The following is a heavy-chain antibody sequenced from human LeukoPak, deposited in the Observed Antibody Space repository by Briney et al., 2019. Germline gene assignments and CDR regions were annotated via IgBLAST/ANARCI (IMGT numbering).Heavy chain of an antibody. D-gene: IGHD5-18*01. Sequence: GGSLRLSCTASGFSFSRYWLSWVRQAPGKGLEWVSSISSSSYIYYADSVEGRFTISRDNAKNSLYLQMNSLRAEDTAVYYCARDWSAVDTATLYYFDYWGQGTLVTVSS. J-gene: IGHJ4*02. CDR3: ARDWSAVDTATLYYFDY. CDR2: ISSSSYI. CDR1: GFSFSRYW. V-gene: IGHV3-21*01.